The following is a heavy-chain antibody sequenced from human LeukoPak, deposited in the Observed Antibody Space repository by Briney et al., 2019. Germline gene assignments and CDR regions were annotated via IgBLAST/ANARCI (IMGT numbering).Heavy chain of an antibody. CDR3: ARILDSAWGELGY. D-gene: IGHD6-19*01. Sequence: PGGSLRLSCAASGLTFSNYGMSWVRQAPGKGLEWVSAISGSGGNTYYADSVKGRFTISRDNSKNTLYLQMNSLRAEDTAVYYCARILDSAWGELGYWGQGTLVTVSS. CDR2: ISGSGGNT. CDR1: GLTFSNYG. V-gene: IGHV3-23*01. J-gene: IGHJ4*02.